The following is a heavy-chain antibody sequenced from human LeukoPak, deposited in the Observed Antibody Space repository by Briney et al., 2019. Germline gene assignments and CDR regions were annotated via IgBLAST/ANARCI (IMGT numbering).Heavy chain of an antibody. CDR3: AKNIRSEASYYYYMNV. D-gene: IGHD3-10*01. CDR1: GFTFDNFA. V-gene: IGHV3-23*01. J-gene: IGHJ6*03. CDR2: ISGSAFTT. Sequence: GGSLRLSCAASGFTFDNFAMSWVRQAPGKGLEWVSAISGSAFTTFYADSVKGRFTISRDNSKNTLYLQMSSLRAEDTAVYYCAKNIRSEASYYYYMNVWGTGTTVTVSS.